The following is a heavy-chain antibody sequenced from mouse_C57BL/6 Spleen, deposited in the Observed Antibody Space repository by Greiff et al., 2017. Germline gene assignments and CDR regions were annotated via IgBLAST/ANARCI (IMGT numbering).Heavy chain of an antibody. CDR3: ASEEGYVGYFDY. J-gene: IGHJ2*01. D-gene: IGHD3-1*01. V-gene: IGHV1-80*01. CDR2: IYPGDGDT. CDR1: GYAFSSYW. Sequence: QVQLQQSGAELVKPGASVKISCKASGYAFSSYWMNWVKQRPGKGLEWIGQIYPGDGDTNYNGKFKGKATLTADKSSSTAYMQLSSLTSEDSAVYFFASEEGYVGYFDYWGQGTTLTVSS.